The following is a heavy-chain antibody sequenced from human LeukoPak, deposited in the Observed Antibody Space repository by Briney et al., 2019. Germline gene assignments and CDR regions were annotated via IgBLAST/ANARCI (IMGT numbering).Heavy chain of an antibody. D-gene: IGHD6-19*01. CDR3: ATFGAEAAPLMFYGMDV. CDR2: IYYSGST. CDR1: GGSISNYY. J-gene: IGHJ6*02. V-gene: IGHV4-59*01. Sequence: SETLSLTCTVSGGSISNYYWSWIRQPPGKGLEWIGYIYYSGSTNYNPSLKSRVTISVDTSKNQFSLKLSSVTAADTAVYYCATFGAEAAPLMFYGMDVWGQGTTVTVSS.